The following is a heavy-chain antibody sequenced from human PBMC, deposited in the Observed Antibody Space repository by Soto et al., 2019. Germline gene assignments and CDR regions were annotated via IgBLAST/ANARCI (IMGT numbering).Heavy chain of an antibody. CDR2: IIHSGST. V-gene: IGHV4-34*12. Sequence: QVQLQQWGAGLLKPSETLSLTCTVYGGSFSGYYWSWIRQPPGKGLEWIGEIIHSGSTNYNPSLKSRVTISVDTSKNRFSLGLSSVTAADTAVYYCARALYSSGWYYAFDVWGQGTVVTVSS. CDR3: ARALYSSGWYYAFDV. J-gene: IGHJ3*01. D-gene: IGHD6-19*01. CDR1: GGSFSGYY.